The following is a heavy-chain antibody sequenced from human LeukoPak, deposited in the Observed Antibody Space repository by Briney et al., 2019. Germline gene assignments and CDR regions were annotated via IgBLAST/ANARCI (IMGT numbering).Heavy chain of an antibody. D-gene: IGHD3-22*01. J-gene: IGHJ4*02. V-gene: IGHV1-69*05. CDR2: IIPIFGTA. CDR3: AGGPMIERSPVGY. Sequence: SVKVSCKXSGGTFSSYAISWVRQAPGQGLEWMGRIIPIFGTANYAQKFQGRVTITTDESTSTAYMELSSLRSEDTAVYYCAGGPMIERSPVGYWGQGTLVTVSS. CDR1: GGTFSSYA.